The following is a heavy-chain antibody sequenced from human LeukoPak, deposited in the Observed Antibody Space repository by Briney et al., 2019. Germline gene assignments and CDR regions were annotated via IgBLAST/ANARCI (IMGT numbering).Heavy chain of an antibody. D-gene: IGHD6-19*01. CDR2: IKQDGSEK. CDR1: GFTFSSYW. Sequence: PGGPLRLSCAASGFTFSSYWMSWVRQAPGKGLEWVANIKQDGSEKYYVDSVKGRFTISRDNAKNSLSLQMNSLRAEDTAMYYCARVGPDNSGSIDYWGQGTRVTVSS. V-gene: IGHV3-7*01. J-gene: IGHJ4*02. CDR3: ARVGPDNSGSIDY.